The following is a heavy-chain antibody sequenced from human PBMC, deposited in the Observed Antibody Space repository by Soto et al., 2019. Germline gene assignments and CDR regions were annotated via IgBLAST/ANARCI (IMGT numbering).Heavy chain of an antibody. V-gene: IGHV3-23*01. D-gene: IGHD3-9*01. CDR2: ISGSGGST. CDR3: AKAYDILTGGFDY. J-gene: IGHJ4*02. Sequence: EVQLLESGGGLVQPGGSLRLSCAASGFTFSSYAMSWVRQAPGKGLEWVSAISGSGGSTYYADSVKGRFTISRDNSKNTLFLQMNSLRAEDTAVYYCAKAYDILTGGFDYWGQGTLVTVSS. CDR1: GFTFSSYA.